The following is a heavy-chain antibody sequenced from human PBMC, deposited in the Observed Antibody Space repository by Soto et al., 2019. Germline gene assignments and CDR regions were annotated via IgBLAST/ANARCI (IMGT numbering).Heavy chain of an antibody. J-gene: IGHJ3*02. V-gene: IGHV3-48*01. CDR2: ISSSNTSI. Sequence: PGGSLRLSCAASGFTFSRYSMNWVRQAPGKGLEWVSYISSSNTSIYYADSVKGRFTISRDNAKNSLYLQMNSLRAEDSAVYYCARGVAAGRGAFDIWGQGTMVTVSS. CDR1: GFTFSRYS. D-gene: IGHD6-13*01. CDR3: ARGVAAGRGAFDI.